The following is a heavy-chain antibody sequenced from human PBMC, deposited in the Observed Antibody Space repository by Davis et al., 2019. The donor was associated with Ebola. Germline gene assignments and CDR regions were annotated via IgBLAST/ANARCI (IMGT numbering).Heavy chain of an antibody. J-gene: IGHJ6*02. V-gene: IGHV3-7*01. CDR2: IKQDGSEK. CDR3: ARLKRSYYYYGMDV. Sequence: GGSLRLSCAASGFTFSSYWMSWVRQAPGKGLEWVVNIKQDGSEKYYVDSVKGRFTISRDNAKNSLYLQMNSLRAEDTAVYYCARLKRSYYYYGMDVWGQGTTVTVSS. D-gene: IGHD3-10*01. CDR1: GFTFSSYW.